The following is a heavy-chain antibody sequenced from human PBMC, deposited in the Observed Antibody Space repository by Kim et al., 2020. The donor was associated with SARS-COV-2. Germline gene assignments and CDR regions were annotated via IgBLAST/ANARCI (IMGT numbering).Heavy chain of an antibody. Sequence: ASVKVSCKASGYTFSNSGVNWVRQAPGQGLEWMGWISVYNGNTNYAQELQGRVTMTTDTSTNTAYMELRSLRSDDTAIYYCARGSPSRVTFQFYFDYWGQGILVTVSS. CDR1: GYTFSNSG. CDR2: ISVYNGNT. CDR3: ARGSPSRVTFQFYFDY. J-gene: IGHJ4*02. V-gene: IGHV1-18*04. D-gene: IGHD2-21*02.